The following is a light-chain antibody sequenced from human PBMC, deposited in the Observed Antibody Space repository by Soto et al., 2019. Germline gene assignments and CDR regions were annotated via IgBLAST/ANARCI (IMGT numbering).Light chain of an antibody. CDR2: GAS. CDR1: QTINNNY. V-gene: IGKV3-20*01. CDR3: QHHGDLIG. Sequence: IILTQSPGTLSLSPGERVTLSCKASQTINNNYVAWYQQRPGRAPSLLVYGASARATGIPDRFIGSGAGTDFTLTISRLEPEDFAVYYCQHHGDLIGFGGGTKV. J-gene: IGKJ4*01.